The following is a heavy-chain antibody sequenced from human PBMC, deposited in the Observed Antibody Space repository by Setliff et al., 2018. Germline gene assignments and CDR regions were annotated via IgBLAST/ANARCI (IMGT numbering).Heavy chain of an antibody. D-gene: IGHD2-21*02. V-gene: IGHV1-2*02. J-gene: IGHJ4*02. CDR3: ARTGHCGGDCYGVDY. CDR2: INPNSGGT. Sequence: ASVKVSCKASGYTFTGYYMHWVRQAPGQGLEWVGWINPNSGGTNYAQKFQGRVTMTRDTSISTAYMELSRLRSDDTAVYYCARTGHCGGDCYGVDYWGQGTLVTV. CDR1: GYTFTGYY.